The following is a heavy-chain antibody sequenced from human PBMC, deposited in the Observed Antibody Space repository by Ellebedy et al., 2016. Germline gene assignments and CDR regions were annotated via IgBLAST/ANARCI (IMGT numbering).Heavy chain of an antibody. D-gene: IGHD6-19*01. Sequence: GGSLRLSCAASGFRFNLFAMSWVRQVPGKGLEWVSAVSGSGASTYYTDSAKGRFTISRDNSKNTLYLQMNNLGADDTATYYCAKEGDIAVASAEYFDSWGQGTLVTVSS. CDR2: VSGSGAST. CDR3: AKEGDIAVASAEYFDS. J-gene: IGHJ4*02. CDR1: GFRFNLFA. V-gene: IGHV3-23*01.